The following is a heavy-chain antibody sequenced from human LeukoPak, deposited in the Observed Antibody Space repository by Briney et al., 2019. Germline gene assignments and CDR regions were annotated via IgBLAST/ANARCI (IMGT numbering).Heavy chain of an antibody. V-gene: IGHV4-61*02. CDR2: IYTSGST. J-gene: IGHJ6*04. CDR1: GGSISSGSYY. CDR3: ARAYSSSPMDV. Sequence: SETLSLTCTVSGGSISSGSYYWSWIRQPAGKGLEWIGRIYTSGSTNHNPSLKSRVTISVDTSKNQFSLKLSSVTAADTAVYYCARAYSSSPMDVWGKGTTVTVSS. D-gene: IGHD6-6*01.